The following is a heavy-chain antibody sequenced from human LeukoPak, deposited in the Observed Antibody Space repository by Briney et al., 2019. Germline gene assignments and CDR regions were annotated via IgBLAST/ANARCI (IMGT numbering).Heavy chain of an antibody. CDR1: GYTFTSYA. Sequence: GGSLRLSCAASGYTFTSYAIHWVRQAPGKGLEWVAVISSDGRDKNHAESVKGRFTISRDNSKNTLYLQTNSLRAEDTAVYYCARDLRRIAAYYFDFWGQGTLVTVSS. CDR3: ARDLRRIAAYYFDF. D-gene: IGHD6-25*01. J-gene: IGHJ4*02. V-gene: IGHV3-30*03. CDR2: ISSDGRDK.